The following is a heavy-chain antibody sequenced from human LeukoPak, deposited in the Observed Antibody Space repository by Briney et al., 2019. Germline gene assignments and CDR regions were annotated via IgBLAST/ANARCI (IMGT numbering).Heavy chain of an antibody. CDR3: AKEGRRYLDY. CDR2: ISYDGSNQ. CDR1: GFTFSRYG. Sequence: GRSLRLSCTVSGFTFSRYGMHWLRQAPGKGLEWVAGISYDGSNQHYGDSVKGRFTISRDNSKHTLYLQMNSLRGDDTAVYYCAKEGRRYLDYWGQGALVTVSS. V-gene: IGHV3-30*18. J-gene: IGHJ4*02.